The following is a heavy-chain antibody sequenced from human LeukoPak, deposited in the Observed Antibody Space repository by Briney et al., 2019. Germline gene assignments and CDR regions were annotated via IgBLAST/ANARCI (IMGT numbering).Heavy chain of an antibody. Sequence: GGSLRLSCAASGLTFEDFAMHWVRQAPGKGLEWVSLINWNGGTIAYADSVKGRFTISRDNARNSLYLQMNSLRPEDTALYYCAKDYCGGNSCFVDYWGQGTLVTVSS. CDR1: GLTFEDFA. V-gene: IGHV3-9*01. CDR3: AKDYCGGNSCFVDY. CDR2: INWNGGTI. D-gene: IGHD2-21*01. J-gene: IGHJ4*02.